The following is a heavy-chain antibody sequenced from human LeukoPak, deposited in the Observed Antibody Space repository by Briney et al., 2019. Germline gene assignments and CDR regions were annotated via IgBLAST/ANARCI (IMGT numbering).Heavy chain of an antibody. CDR2: ISGPGETT. Sequence: PGGSLRLSCAASGFTLGTYATSWVRQALGKGLKWVSGISGPGETTYYADSVKGRFTISRDNSKNTLYLQMNSQRAEDTAVYYCAKAPSYDILTGYYYFDYWGQGTLVTVSS. V-gene: IGHV3-23*01. CDR1: GFTLGTYA. CDR3: AKAPSYDILTGYYYFDY. D-gene: IGHD3-9*01. J-gene: IGHJ4*02.